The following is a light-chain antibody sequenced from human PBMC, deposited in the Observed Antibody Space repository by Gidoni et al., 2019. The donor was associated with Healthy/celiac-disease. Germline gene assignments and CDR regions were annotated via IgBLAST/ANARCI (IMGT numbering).Light chain of an antibody. Sequence: DIQMTQSPSSLSASVGDRVTITCQASQDISNYLNGYQQKPGKAPKLLIYDASNLETGGPSRFSGSGSGTDVTFTISSQQPEDIATYYCQQYDNLPLTFGGGTKVEIK. V-gene: IGKV1-33*01. J-gene: IGKJ4*01. CDR2: DAS. CDR3: QQYDNLPLT. CDR1: QDISNY.